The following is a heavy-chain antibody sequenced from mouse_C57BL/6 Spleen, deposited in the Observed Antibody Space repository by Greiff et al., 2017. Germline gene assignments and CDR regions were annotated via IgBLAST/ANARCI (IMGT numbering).Heavy chain of an antibody. Sequence: VQLQQSGPELVKPGASVKISCKASGYTFTDYYMNWVKQSHGKSLEWIGDINPNNGGTSYNQKFKGKATLTVDKSSSTSYMELRSLTSEDSAVYYCARGVRNAMDYWGTGTSVTVSS. CDR1: GYTFTDYY. J-gene: IGHJ4*01. CDR3: ARGVRNAMDY. CDR2: INPNNGGT. D-gene: IGHD2-13*01. V-gene: IGHV1-26*01.